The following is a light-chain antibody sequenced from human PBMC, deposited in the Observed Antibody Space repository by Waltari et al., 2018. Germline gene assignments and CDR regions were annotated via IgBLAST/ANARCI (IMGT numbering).Light chain of an antibody. CDR3: GTWDSSLGIGV. V-gene: IGLV1-51*01. J-gene: IGLJ3*02. Sequence: QSVLTQAPPVSAAPGQKVTIPCSGRTPNIGNNYVSWYQQFPGTAPTLLIYEDNRRPSGIPDRFSGSKSGASATLGITGLQTGDEANYYCGTWDSSLGIGVLGGGTRVTVL. CDR2: EDN. CDR1: TPNIGNNY.